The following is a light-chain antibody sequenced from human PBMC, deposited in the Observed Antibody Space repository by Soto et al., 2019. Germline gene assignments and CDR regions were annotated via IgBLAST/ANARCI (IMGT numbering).Light chain of an antibody. CDR2: DAS. J-gene: IGKJ4*01. V-gene: IGKV1-5*01. Sequence: DLQMTQSPSTLSASVGDRVTITCRASQSISSWLAWYQQNPGKAPKLLIYDASSLQSGVPSRFSGSGSGTAFTLTISSLQPDDFATYYCQHYNSYSLTFGGGTKVEIK. CDR1: QSISSW. CDR3: QHYNSYSLT.